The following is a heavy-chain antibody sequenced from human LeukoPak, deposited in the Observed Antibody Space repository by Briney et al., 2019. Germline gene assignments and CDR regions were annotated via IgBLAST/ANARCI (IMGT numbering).Heavy chain of an antibody. V-gene: IGHV1-2*02. Sequence: ASVKVPCKASGYTFTGYYMHWVRQAPGQGLEWMGWINPNSGGTNYAQKFQGRVTMTRDTSISTAYMELSRLRSDDTAVYYCARAHYYDSSGYYYRDAFDIWGQGTMVTVSS. D-gene: IGHD3-22*01. J-gene: IGHJ3*02. CDR2: INPNSGGT. CDR3: ARAHYYDSSGYYYRDAFDI. CDR1: GYTFTGYY.